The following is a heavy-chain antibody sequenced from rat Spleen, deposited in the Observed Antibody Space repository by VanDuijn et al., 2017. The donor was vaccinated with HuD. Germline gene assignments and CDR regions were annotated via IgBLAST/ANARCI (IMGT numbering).Heavy chain of an antibody. J-gene: IGHJ4*01. V-gene: IGHV4-2*01. CDR1: GFNFNDYW. CDR2: INKDSSTI. Sequence: EVQVVESGGGLVQPGGSLKLSCAASGFNFNDYWMGWVRQAPGKGLEWIGEINKDSSTINYTPSLKDRFTISRDSAHNTLYLQMSKLGSEDTAIYYCAREYTTDYYYFRLVMDAWGQGASVTVSS. CDR3: AREYTTDYYYFRLVMDA. D-gene: IGHD1-6*01.